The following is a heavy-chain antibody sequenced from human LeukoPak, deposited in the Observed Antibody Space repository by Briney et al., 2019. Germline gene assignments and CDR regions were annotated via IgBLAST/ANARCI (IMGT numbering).Heavy chain of an antibody. CDR1: GGSISSGGYY. D-gene: IGHD4-17*01. CDR3: ASFRSGYGDYGNWFDP. CDR2: IYYSGST. Sequence: SETPSLTCTVSGGSISSGGYYWSWIRQHPGKGLEWIGYIYYSGSTYYNPPLKSRVTISVDTSKNQFSLKLSSVTAADTAVYYCASFRSGYGDYGNWFDPWGQGTPVTVSS. J-gene: IGHJ5*02. V-gene: IGHV4-31*03.